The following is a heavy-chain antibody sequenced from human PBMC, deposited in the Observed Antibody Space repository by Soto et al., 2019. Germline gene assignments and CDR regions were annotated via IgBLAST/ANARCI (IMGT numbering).Heavy chain of an antibody. CDR1: GGSFSGYY. D-gene: IGHD6-13*01. V-gene: IGHV4-34*04. J-gene: IGHJ4*02. CDR2: INHSGST. CDR3: ARGRRSWTYYFDY. Sequence: QVQLQQWGAGLLKPSETLSLTCAVYGGSFSGYYWSWIRQPPGKGLELIGEINHSGSTNNNPSIKSRAXXSXDXXKNQFSLKLSAVTAADTAVYYCARGRRSWTYYFDYWGQGILVTGSS.